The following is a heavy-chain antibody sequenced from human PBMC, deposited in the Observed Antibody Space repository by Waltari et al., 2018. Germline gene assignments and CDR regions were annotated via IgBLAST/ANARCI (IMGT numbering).Heavy chain of an antibody. D-gene: IGHD1-26*01. CDR2: IIPIFGTA. J-gene: IGHJ4*02. Sequence: QVQLVQSGSELKKPGASVKVSCKASGYTFTSYAMNWVRQAPGQGLEWMGRIIPIFGTANYAQKFQGRVTITADKSTSTAYMELSSLRSEDTAVYYCASDRRELPPVGYWGQGTLVTVSS. CDR1: GYTFTSYA. CDR3: ASDRRELPPVGY. V-gene: IGHV1-69*06.